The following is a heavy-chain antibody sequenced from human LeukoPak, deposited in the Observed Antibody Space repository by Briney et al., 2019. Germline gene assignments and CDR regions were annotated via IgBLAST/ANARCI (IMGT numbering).Heavy chain of an antibody. CDR3: ARNSPRDVAGRQFLPGVLALLSQCDNCCDP. CDR1: GYTFTNHG. J-gene: IGHJ5*02. D-gene: IGHD3-3*02. V-gene: IGHV1-18*04. Sequence: ASVKVSCKASGYTFTNHGISWVRQAPGQGLEWMGWINTYNGNANYAQKFQGRVTMTTDTSTSTAYTELRSLRSDDTAVYYCARNSPRDVAGRQFLPGVLALLSQCDNCCDPWGQGTLVSVSS. CDR2: INTYNGNA.